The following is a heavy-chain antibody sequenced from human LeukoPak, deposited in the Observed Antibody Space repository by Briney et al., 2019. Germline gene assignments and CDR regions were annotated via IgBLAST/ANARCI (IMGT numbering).Heavy chain of an antibody. CDR1: GFTLSSYA. D-gene: IGHD4-11*01. Sequence: GSLRLSCAASGFTLSSYAMSWVRQAPGKGLEWVSAISGSGGSTYYADSVKGRFSISRDNSKNTLYLQMNSLRAEDTAVYYCAKGIKTTTVTTGLDYWGQGTLVTVSS. CDR3: AKGIKTTTVTTGLDY. J-gene: IGHJ4*02. CDR2: ISGSGGST. V-gene: IGHV3-23*01.